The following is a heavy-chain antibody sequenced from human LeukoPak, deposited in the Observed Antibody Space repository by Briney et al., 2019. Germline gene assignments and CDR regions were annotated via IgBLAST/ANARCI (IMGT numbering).Heavy chain of an antibody. CDR3: AKTPCDGGDCYSNY. CDR2: ISGSGGST. CDR1: GFTFSSYG. J-gene: IGHJ4*02. D-gene: IGHD2-21*02. V-gene: IGHV3-23*01. Sequence: GGSLRLSCVASGFTFSSYGMSWVRQAPGKGLEWVSAISGSGGSTYYADSVKGRFTISRDNSKNTLYLQMNSLRAEDTAVYYCAKTPCDGGDCYSNYWGQGTLVTVSS.